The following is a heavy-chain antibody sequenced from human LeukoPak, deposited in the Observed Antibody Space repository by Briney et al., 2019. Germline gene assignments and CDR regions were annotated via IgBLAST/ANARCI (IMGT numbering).Heavy chain of an antibody. V-gene: IGHV1-8*01. Sequence: ASVKVSCKASGYTFTSYDINWVRQATGQGLEWMGWMNPNSGNTGYAQKFQGRVTMTRNTSISTAYMELSSLRSEDTAVYYCARGWDERGYYYYYMDVWGKGTTVTISS. CDR2: MNPNSGNT. D-gene: IGHD1-26*01. CDR1: GYTFTSYD. J-gene: IGHJ6*03. CDR3: ARGWDERGYYYYYMDV.